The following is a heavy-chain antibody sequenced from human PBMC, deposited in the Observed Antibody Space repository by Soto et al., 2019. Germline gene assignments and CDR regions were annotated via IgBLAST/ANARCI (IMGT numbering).Heavy chain of an antibody. CDR1: GFTFSSYA. V-gene: IGHV3-23*01. D-gene: IGHD3-10*01. CDR2: ISGSGGST. Sequence: GGSLRLSCAASGFTFSSYAMSWVRQAPGKGLEWVSAISGSGGSTYYADSVKGRFTISRDNSKNTLYLQMNSLRAEDTAVYYCAKVYQEQGFGELLPPWGTDYYFDYWGQGTLVTVSS. CDR3: AKVYQEQGFGELLPPWGTDYYFDY. J-gene: IGHJ4*02.